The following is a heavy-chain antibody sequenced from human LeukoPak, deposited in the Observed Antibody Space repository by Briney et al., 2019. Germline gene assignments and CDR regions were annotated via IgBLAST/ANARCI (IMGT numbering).Heavy chain of an antibody. Sequence: ASVKVSCKASGYTFTRYYMHWVRQAPGQGLEWMGWIYPNSGGTTYAQNFKGRVTMTWDTSISTAYMELSRLRSDDTAVYYCAREWELLRKYLYHWGQGTLVTVSS. CDR3: AREWELLRKYLYH. J-gene: IGHJ1*01. CDR1: GYTFTRYY. V-gene: IGHV1-2*02. CDR2: IYPNSGGT. D-gene: IGHD1-26*01.